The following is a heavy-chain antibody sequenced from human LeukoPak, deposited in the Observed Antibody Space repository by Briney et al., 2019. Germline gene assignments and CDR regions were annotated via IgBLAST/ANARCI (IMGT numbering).Heavy chain of an antibody. D-gene: IGHD1-26*01. CDR1: GYSISSGYY. CDR2: ISGSGGST. Sequence: ETLSLTCTVSGYSISSGYYWGWIRQPPGKGLEWVSAISGSGGSTYYADSVKGRFTISRDNSKNTLYLQMNSLRAEDTALYYCARILLGLKWANDGFDIWGQGTMVTVSS. V-gene: IGHV3-23*01. J-gene: IGHJ3*02. CDR3: ARILLGLKWANDGFDI.